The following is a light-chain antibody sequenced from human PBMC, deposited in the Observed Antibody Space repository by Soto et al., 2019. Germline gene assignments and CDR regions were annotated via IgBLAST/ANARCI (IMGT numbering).Light chain of an antibody. Sequence: TQMPQSPLSLSASVGEKIIITCRASRDVGSDVSWYQQKPGQAPKLVIYAASNLYTGVPSRFSGRRSGTEFTLTISSLQPEDFASYYCLQDYGDSWTFGQGTKVDIK. CDR2: AAS. V-gene: IGKV1-6*01. CDR3: LQDYGDSWT. J-gene: IGKJ1*01. CDR1: RDVGSD.